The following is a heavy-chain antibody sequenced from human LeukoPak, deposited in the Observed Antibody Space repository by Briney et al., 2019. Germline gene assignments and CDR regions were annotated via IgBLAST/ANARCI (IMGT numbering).Heavy chain of an antibody. J-gene: IGHJ6*03. V-gene: IGHV3-23*01. Sequence: GGSLRLSCAASGFTVSSNYMSWVRQAPGKGLEWVSAIRGSGGSTYYADSVKGRLTISRDNSKNTLYLQMNSLRAEDTAVYYCSKAPDYYYYYMDVWGKGTTVTVSS. CDR2: IRGSGGST. CDR1: GFTVSSNY. D-gene: IGHD1-14*01. CDR3: SKAPDYYYYYMDV.